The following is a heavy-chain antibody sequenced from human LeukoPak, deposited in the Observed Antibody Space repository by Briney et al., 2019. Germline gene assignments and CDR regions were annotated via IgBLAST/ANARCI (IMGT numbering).Heavy chain of an antibody. CDR2: VSYDGSNE. Sequence: GGSLRLSCAASGFTFSSYAMYWVRQAPGKGLEWVAVVSYDGSNEYYADSVKGRFTISRDNSKNTLYLQVNSLRAEDTAVYYCARDRYYGSGSYYGHYYYGMDVWGQGTTVTVSS. CDR1: GFTFSSYA. V-gene: IGHV3-30-3*01. J-gene: IGHJ6*02. CDR3: ARDRYYGSGSYYGHYYYGMDV. D-gene: IGHD3-10*01.